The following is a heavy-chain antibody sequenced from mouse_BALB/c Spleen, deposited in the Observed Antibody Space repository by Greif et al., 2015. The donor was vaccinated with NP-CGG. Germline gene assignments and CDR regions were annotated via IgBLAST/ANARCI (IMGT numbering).Heavy chain of an antibody. V-gene: IGHV1-84*02. J-gene: IGHJ4*01. CDR1: GYTFTDYY. CDR2: IYPGSGNT. Sequence: QVQLKQSGPELVKPGASVKISCKASGYTFTDYYINWVNQKPGQGLEWIGWIYPGSGNTKYNEKFKGKATLTVDTSSSTGCTQFNHQSTGETAVYFCTRRTGAEAKDYWGQGTAVPGSS. CDR3: TRRTGAEAKDY.